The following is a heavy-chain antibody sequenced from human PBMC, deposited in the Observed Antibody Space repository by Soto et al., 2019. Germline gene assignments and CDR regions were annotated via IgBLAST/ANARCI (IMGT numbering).Heavy chain of an antibody. Sequence: SVKVSCNASGGTFSSYAISLVRQAPGQGLEWMGGIIPIFGTANYAQKFQGRVTITADESTSTAYMELSSLRSEDTAVYYCARDRDSTKSSYWYFDLWGRGTLVTVSS. CDR1: GGTFSSYA. D-gene: IGHD6-13*01. CDR3: ARDRDSTKSSYWYFDL. J-gene: IGHJ2*01. CDR2: IIPIFGTA. V-gene: IGHV1-69*13.